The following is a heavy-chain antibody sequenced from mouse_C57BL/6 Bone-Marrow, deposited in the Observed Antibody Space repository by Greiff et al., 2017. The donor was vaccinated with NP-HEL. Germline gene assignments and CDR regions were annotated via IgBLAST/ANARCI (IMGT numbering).Heavy chain of an antibody. D-gene: IGHD2-3*01. Sequence: EVKLMESGGGLVQPGGSLKLSCAASGFTFSDYGMAWVRQAPRKGPEWVAFISNLAYSIYYADTVTGRFTISRENAKNTLYLEMSSLRSEDTAMYYCLIYDGYYGFAYWGQGTLVTVSA. J-gene: IGHJ3*01. CDR1: GFTFSDYG. CDR2: ISNLAYSI. CDR3: LIYDGYYGFAY. V-gene: IGHV5-15*01.